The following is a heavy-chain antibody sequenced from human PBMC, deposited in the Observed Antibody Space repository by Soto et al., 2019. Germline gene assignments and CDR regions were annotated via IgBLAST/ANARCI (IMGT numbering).Heavy chain of an antibody. CDR1: GGSISSAGYY. CDR3: ARSGGRRGVMPIDS. D-gene: IGHD3-16*01. Sequence: KTSETLSLTCTVSGGSISSAGYYWNWIRQHPGKGLEWIGYIYYNGNTKYNPSHKSRVSISADTSKNQLSLTLSSVTAADTAVYHCARSGGRRGVMPIDSWGQGTQVTVSS. J-gene: IGHJ4*02. V-gene: IGHV4-31*03. CDR2: IYYNGNT.